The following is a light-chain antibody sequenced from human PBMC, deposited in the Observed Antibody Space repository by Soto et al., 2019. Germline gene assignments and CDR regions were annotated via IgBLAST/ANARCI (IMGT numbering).Light chain of an antibody. Sequence: EIVMTQYTATLSVSPGERATLSCRASQSVSSNLAWYQQKPGQAPRLLIYGASTRATGIPARFSGSGSGTEFTLTISSLQSEDFAVYYCQHYNNWPLTFGGGTKVDIK. CDR3: QHYNNWPLT. CDR1: QSVSSN. J-gene: IGKJ4*01. V-gene: IGKV3-15*01. CDR2: GAS.